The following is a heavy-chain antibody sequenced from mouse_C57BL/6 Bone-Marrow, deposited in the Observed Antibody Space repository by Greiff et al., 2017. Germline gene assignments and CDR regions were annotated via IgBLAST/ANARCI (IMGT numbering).Heavy chain of an antibody. CDR1: GFNIKDDY. CDR2: IDPENGDT. CDR3: TPHYYGSSLAMDY. V-gene: IGHV14-4*01. D-gene: IGHD1-1*01. J-gene: IGHJ4*01. Sequence: EVQLQQSGAELVRPGASVKLSCTASGFNIKDDYMHWVKQRPEQGLEWIGWIDPENGDTEYASKFQGKATITADTSSNTAYLQLSSLTSEDTAVYYCTPHYYGSSLAMDYWGQGTSVTVSS.